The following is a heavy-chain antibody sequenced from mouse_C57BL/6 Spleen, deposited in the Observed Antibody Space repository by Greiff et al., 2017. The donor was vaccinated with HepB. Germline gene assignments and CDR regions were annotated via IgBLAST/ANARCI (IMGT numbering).Heavy chain of an antibody. CDR2: IYPGSGST. D-gene: IGHD4-1*01. J-gene: IGHJ4*01. CDR3: ARNWDGYAMDY. V-gene: IGHV1-55*01. CDR1: GYTFTSYW. Sequence: VQLKQPGAELVKPGASVKMSCKASGYTFTSYWITWVKQRPGQGLEWIGDIYPGSGSTNYNEKFKSKATLTVDTSSSTAYMQLSSLTSEDSAVYYCARNWDGYAMDYWGQGTSVTVSS.